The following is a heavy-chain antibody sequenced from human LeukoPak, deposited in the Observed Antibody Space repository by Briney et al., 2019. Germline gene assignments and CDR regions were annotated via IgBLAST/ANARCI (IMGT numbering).Heavy chain of an antibody. Sequence: GGSLRLSCAASGFTFSSYGMHWVRQAPGKGLEWVAVISYDGSNKYYADSVKGRFTISRDNSKNTLYLQMNSLRAEDTAVYYCARDRIAAAGYRNWFDPWGQGTLVTVSS. J-gene: IGHJ5*02. V-gene: IGHV3-30*03. CDR1: GFTFSSYG. CDR2: ISYDGSNK. CDR3: ARDRIAAAGYRNWFDP. D-gene: IGHD6-13*01.